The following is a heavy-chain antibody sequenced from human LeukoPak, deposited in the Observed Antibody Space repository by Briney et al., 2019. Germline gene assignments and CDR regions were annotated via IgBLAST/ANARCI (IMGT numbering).Heavy chain of an antibody. V-gene: IGHV3-23*01. D-gene: IGHD1-26*01. J-gene: IGHJ4*02. CDR1: GFTFSSYA. Sequence: GGSLRLSCAASGFTFSSYAMSWVRQAPGKGLEWVSAISGRGAGTYYADSVKGRFTISRDNSENTLYLQMNSLRAEDTAVYYCAKPISGSYYPFDYWGQGTLVTVSS. CDR2: ISGRGAGT. CDR3: AKPISGSYYPFDY.